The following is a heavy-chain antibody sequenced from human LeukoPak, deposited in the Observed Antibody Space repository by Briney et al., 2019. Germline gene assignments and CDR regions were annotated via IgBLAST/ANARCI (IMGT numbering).Heavy chain of an antibody. V-gene: IGHV3-30-3*01. J-gene: IGHJ6*02. CDR1: GFTFSSYA. CDR2: ISYDGSNK. CDR3: ARAFGSSYYYYYYGMDV. D-gene: IGHD1-26*01. Sequence: SGGSLRLSCAASGFTFSSYAMPWVRQAPGKGLEWVAVISYDGSNKYYADSVKGRFTISRDNSKNTLYLQMNSLRAEDTAVYYCARAFGSSYYYYYYGMDVWGQGTTVTVSS.